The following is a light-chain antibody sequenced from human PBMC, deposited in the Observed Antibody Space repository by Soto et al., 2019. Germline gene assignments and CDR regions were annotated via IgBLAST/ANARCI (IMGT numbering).Light chain of an antibody. J-gene: IGLJ7*01. CDR3: GTWDSSLSAAV. V-gene: IGLV1-51*01. Sequence: QSVLTQPPSASAAPGQKVTISCSGSSSNIGNNYVSWYQQLPGTAPKLLIYDNNKRPSGIPDRFSGSKSGTSATLAITGLQTGDEADYYCGTWDSSLSAAVFGGGTQLTVL. CDR1: SSNIGNNY. CDR2: DNN.